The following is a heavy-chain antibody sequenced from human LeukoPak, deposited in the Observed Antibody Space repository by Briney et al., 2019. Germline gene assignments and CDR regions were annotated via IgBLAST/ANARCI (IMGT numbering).Heavy chain of an antibody. V-gene: IGHV1-2*02. CDR3: ARDLVVVAATGWFDP. J-gene: IGHJ5*02. CDR1: GYTFTGYY. D-gene: IGHD2-15*01. Sequence: ASVKDSCKPPGYTFTGYYMHWVRQAPEQGLEWMGWINPNSGGTNYAQKFQGRVTMTRDTSISTAYMELSRLRSDDTAVYYCARDLVVVAATGWFDPWGQGTLVTVSP. CDR2: INPNSGGT.